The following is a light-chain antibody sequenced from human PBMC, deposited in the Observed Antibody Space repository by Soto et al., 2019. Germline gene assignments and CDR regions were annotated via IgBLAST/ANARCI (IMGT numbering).Light chain of an antibody. Sequence: QSVLTQPPSASGTPGQRVTISCSGSSSNIGINYVYWYQQLPGTAPKLLIYRNDQRPSGVPDRFSGSKSGTSASLAISGLRSDDEADYYCASWDDSLSGRVFGGGTKVTVL. CDR1: SSNIGINY. J-gene: IGLJ3*02. CDR3: ASWDDSLSGRV. CDR2: RND. V-gene: IGLV1-47*01.